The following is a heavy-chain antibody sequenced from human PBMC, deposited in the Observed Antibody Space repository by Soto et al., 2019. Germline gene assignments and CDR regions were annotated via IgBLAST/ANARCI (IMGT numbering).Heavy chain of an antibody. CDR2: IYSGGNT. CDR1: GFSVSSNY. J-gene: IGHJ4*02. V-gene: IGHV3-66*01. Sequence: PGGSLRLSCVASGFSVSSNYMSWVRQAPGKGLEWVSVIYSGGNTYYADSVKGRFTISRDNSKNTLFLQMNSLRAEDTAVYYCARDDTMTTYDYWGQGTLVTVSS. D-gene: IGHD4-17*01. CDR3: ARDDTMTTYDY.